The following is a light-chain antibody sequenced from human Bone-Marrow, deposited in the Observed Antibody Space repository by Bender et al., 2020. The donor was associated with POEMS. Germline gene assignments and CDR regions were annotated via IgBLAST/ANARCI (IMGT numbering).Light chain of an antibody. J-gene: IGLJ2*01. CDR3: QAWDSSTVV. CDR1: KLGNKY. CDR2: EDS. V-gene: IGLV3-1*01. Sequence: SYDLTQPPSLSVSPGQTASITCSGDKLGNKYACWYQQKPGQSPVLVIYEDSKRPSGIPERFSGSNSGNTATLTISGTQAIDEADYYCQAWDSSTVVFGGGTKLTVL.